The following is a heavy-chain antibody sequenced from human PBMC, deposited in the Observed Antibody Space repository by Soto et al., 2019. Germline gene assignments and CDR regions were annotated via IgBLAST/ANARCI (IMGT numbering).Heavy chain of an antibody. D-gene: IGHD3-22*01. J-gene: IGHJ5*02. V-gene: IGHV4-39*07. Sequence: SETLSLTCTVSGGSISSSSYYWGWIRQPPGKGLEWIGSIYYSGSTYYNPSLKSRVTISVDTSKNQFSLKLGSVTAADTAVYYCARVRGDYYDSSGLFDPWGQGTLVTVSS. CDR1: GGSISSSSYY. CDR3: ARVRGDYYDSSGLFDP. CDR2: IYYSGST.